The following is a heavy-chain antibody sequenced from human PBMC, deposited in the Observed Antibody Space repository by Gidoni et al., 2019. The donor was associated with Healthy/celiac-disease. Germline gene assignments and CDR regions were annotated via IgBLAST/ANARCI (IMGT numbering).Heavy chain of an antibody. D-gene: IGHD4-17*01. V-gene: IGHV3-43*01. Sequence: EVQLVESGGVVVQPGGSLSLSCAASGFTFDDYTMHWVRQAPGKGLEWVSLISWDGGSTYYADSVKGRFTISRDNSKNSLYLQMNSLRTEDTALYYCAKDERHGASDYWGQGTLVTVSS. CDR3: AKDERHGASDY. CDR2: ISWDGGST. CDR1: GFTFDDYT. J-gene: IGHJ4*02.